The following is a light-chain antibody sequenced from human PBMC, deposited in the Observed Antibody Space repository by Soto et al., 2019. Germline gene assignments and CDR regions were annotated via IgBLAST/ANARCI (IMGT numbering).Light chain of an antibody. CDR1: QSVSRN. CDR2: GAS. Sequence: EMVMTQSPATLSVSPGERATLSCRASQSVSRNLAWYQQKPGQTPRLLIYGASTRVTGIPARFSGSGSGPEFTLTISSLQSEDFAVYYCHQYNNWPPTFGRGTKVEIK. J-gene: IGKJ1*01. V-gene: IGKV3-15*01. CDR3: HQYNNWPPT.